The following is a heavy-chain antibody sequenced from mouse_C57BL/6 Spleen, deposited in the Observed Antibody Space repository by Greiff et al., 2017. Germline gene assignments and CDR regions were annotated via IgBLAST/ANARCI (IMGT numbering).Heavy chain of an antibody. CDR1: GFTFTDYY. CDR3: ASYGGSSYWYFDV. J-gene: IGHJ1*03. Sequence: EVMLVESGGGLVQPGGSLSLSCAASGFTFTDYYMSWVRQPPGKALEWLGFIRNKANGYTTEYSASVKGRFTISRATSQGILYRPMNALRAEDSSTYYCASYGGSSYWYFDVWGTGTTVTVSS. V-gene: IGHV7-3*01. CDR2: IRNKANGYTT. D-gene: IGHD1-1*01.